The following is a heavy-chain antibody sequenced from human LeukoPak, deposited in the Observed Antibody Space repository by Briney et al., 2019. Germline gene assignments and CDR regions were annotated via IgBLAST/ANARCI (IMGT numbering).Heavy chain of an antibody. CDR2: INHSGST. CDR3: AREWEVLGIYYMDV. Sequence: KASETLSLTCGVYGVSFSGYYWSWIRHPPGKGLEGIGEINHSGSTNYNPSLKSRVTISVDTSTLQFSLKLAAVTAADSAVYYCAREWEVLGIYYMDVWGKGTPVTVSS. D-gene: IGHD1-26*01. V-gene: IGHV4-34*01. CDR1: GVSFSGYY. J-gene: IGHJ6*03.